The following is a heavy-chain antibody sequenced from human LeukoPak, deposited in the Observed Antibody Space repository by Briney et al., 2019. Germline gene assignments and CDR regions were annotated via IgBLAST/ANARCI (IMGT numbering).Heavy chain of an antibody. V-gene: IGHV4-38-2*02. Sequence: SETLSLTCVVSGYSISSGYHWGWIRPPPGKGLEWIGSMSHSGSTYYNPSLKSRVTISVDTSKDQSSVKLRSVTAADTAVYYCARDSGPRGGYDLWSGYSPADVWGKGTTVAVSS. CDR2: MSHSGST. CDR1: GYSISSGYH. D-gene: IGHD3-3*01. CDR3: ARDSGPRGGYDLWSGYSPADV. J-gene: IGHJ6*04.